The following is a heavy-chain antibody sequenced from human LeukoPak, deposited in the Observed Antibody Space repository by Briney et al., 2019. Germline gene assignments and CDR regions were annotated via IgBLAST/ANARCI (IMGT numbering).Heavy chain of an antibody. V-gene: IGHV3-21*01. J-gene: IGHJ4*02. CDR2: ISSSGSYI. CDR1: VFTLSIYS. Sequence: GGSLRLSSAPSVFTLSIYSVNCVPHAPGKGLECVSSISSSGSYIYYAHSVKGRFPISRDNAKTSLYLQINSLRAEGTAVYYCARYPRWRRSDRSNYFDWGGEGTRVTVSS. CDR3: ARYPRWRRSDRSNYFDW. D-gene: IGHD5-12*01.